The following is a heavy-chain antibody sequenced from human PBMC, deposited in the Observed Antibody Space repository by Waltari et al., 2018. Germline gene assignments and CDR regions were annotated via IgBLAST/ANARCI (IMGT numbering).Heavy chain of an antibody. J-gene: IGHJ3*02. CDR1: GFSLRDYW. D-gene: IGHD3-10*01. V-gene: IGHV3-7*01. CDR3: ARQGSWTFDI. CDR2: IKGDGTET. Sequence: EVQMVESGGGLVQPGGSLRLPCVVSGFSLRDYWMSWVRQAQGRGLEWLGNIKGDGTETFHVDSVKGRFTISRDNARNTLFLQMNNLGAGDTAVFYCARQGSWTFDIWGQGTVVTVSS.